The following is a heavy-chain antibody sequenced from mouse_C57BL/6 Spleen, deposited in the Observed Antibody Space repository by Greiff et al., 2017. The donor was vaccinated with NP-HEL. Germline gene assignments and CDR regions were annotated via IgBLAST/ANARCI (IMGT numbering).Heavy chain of an antibody. V-gene: IGHV5-17*01. CDR2: ISSGSSTI. CDR1: GFTFSDYG. J-gene: IGHJ1*03. D-gene: IGHD2-4*01. CDR3: ARGDYSVRYFDV. Sequence: EVMLVESGGGLVKPGGSLKLSCAASGFTFSDYGMHWVRQAPEKGLEWVAYISSGSSTIYYADTVKGRFTISRDNAKNTLFLQMTSLRSEDTAMYYWARGDYSVRYFDVWGTGTTVTVSS.